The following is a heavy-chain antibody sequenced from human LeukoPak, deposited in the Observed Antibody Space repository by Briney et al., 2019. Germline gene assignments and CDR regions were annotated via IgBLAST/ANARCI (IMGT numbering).Heavy chain of an antibody. V-gene: IGHV3-30-3*01. D-gene: IGHD3-22*01. CDR3: ARESYYDSSGPAAVLDL. CDR1: GFTFSSYA. J-gene: IGHJ2*01. Sequence: GGSLRLSCAASGFTFSSYAMHWVRQAPGKGLEWVAVISYDRSNKYYADSVKGRFTISRDNSKNTLYLQMNSLRAEDTAVYYCARESYYDSSGPAAVLDLWGRGTLVTVSS. CDR2: ISYDRSNK.